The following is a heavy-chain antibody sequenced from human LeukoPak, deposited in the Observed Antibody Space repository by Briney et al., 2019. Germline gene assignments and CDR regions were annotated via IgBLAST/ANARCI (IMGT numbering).Heavy chain of an antibody. CDR3: ARDRNSGSSLDI. CDR2: IYPYSGDT. J-gene: IGHJ3*02. V-gene: IGHV1-2*02. D-gene: IGHD6-6*01. Sequence: ASLKVSCKASGYTFTGYYIHWVRQAPGQGLEWMGWIYPYSGDTNNAQNFQGRVTMTRDTSTCTAYMELSSLKSDDTAVYYCARDRNSGSSLDIWGQGTMLTV. CDR1: GYTFTGYY.